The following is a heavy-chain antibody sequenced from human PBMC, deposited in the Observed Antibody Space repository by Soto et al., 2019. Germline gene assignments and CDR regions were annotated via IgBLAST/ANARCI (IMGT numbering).Heavy chain of an antibody. CDR3: AKEGPSSSSWYCDAFDI. D-gene: IGHD6-13*01. CDR2: ISGSGGST. Sequence: GGSLRLSCAASGFTFSSYAMHWVRQAPGKGLEWVSAISGSGGSTYYADSVKGRFTISRDNSKNTLYLQMNSLRAEDTAVYYCAKEGPSSSSWYCDAFDIWGQGTMVTVSS. J-gene: IGHJ3*02. V-gene: IGHV3-23*01. CDR1: GFTFSSYA.